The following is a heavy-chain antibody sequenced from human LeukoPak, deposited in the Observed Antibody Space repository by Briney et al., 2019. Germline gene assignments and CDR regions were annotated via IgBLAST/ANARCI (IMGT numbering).Heavy chain of an antibody. CDR1: GFTFSSYE. CDR3: ARDSYYDILTGYSHFDY. CDR2: ISSSGSTI. J-gene: IGHJ4*02. D-gene: IGHD3-9*01. Sequence: PGGSLRLSCAASGFTFSSYEMNWVRQAPGKGLEWVSYISSSGSTIYYADSVKGRFTISRDNAKNSPYLQMNSLRAEDTAVYYCARDSYYDILTGYSHFDYWGQGTLVTVSS. V-gene: IGHV3-48*03.